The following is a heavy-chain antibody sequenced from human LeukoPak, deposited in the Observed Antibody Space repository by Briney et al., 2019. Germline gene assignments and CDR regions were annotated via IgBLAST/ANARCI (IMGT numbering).Heavy chain of an antibody. D-gene: IGHD2-15*01. CDR3: ARVSQGRRYYYYYAMDV. J-gene: IGHJ6*02. Sequence: ASVKVSCKASGGTFSSYGISWVRQAPGQGLEWMGGIIPIFGTASYAQKFQGRVTITADESTSTAYMELRSLRSEDTAVYFCARVSQGRRYYYYYAMDVWGQGTTVTVSS. V-gene: IGHV1-69*01. CDR2: IIPIFGTA. CDR1: GGTFSSYG.